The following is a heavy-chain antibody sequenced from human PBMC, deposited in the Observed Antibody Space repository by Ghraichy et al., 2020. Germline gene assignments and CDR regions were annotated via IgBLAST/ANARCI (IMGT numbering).Heavy chain of an antibody. J-gene: IGHJ4*02. V-gene: IGHV3-7*01. D-gene: IGHD6-19*01. CDR1: GFTFSSYW. CDR2: IKKDGSVK. CDR3: ARLYSSGWYGPDY. Sequence: LSLTCAASGFTFSSYWMSWVRQAPGKGLEWVANIKKDGSVKYYVDSVKGRFTISRDIAKNSLYLQMNSLRAEDTAVYYCARLYSSGWYGPDYWGQGTLVTVAS.